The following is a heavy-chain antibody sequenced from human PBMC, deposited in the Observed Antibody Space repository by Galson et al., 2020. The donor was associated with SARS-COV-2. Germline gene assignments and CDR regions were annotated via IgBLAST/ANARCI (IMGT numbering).Heavy chain of an antibody. CDR2: ISGSGSYR. CDR3: AKEAGDRYFDY. V-gene: IGHV3-21*01. J-gene: IGHJ4*02. D-gene: IGHD6-19*01. CDR1: GFTFSTYS. Sequence: GGSLRLSCAASGFTFSTYSLNWVRQDPGQGLEWISSISGSGSYRSYADSVKGRFTISRDNAKNSLFLQMTSLRAEDTGVYYCAKEAGDRYFDYWGQGTLVTVSS.